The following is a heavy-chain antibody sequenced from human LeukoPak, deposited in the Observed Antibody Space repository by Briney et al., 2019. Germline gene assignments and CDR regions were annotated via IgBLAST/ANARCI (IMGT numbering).Heavy chain of an antibody. J-gene: IGHJ3*02. CDR1: GGSISSGGYY. CDR3: ARDKTHHDAFDI. Sequence: SQTLSLTCTVSGGSISSGGYYWSWIRQHPGKGLEWIGYIYYSGSTYYNPSLKSRVTISVDTSKNQFSLRLSSVTAADTAMYYCARDKTHHDAFDIWGQGTMVTVSS. V-gene: IGHV4-31*03. CDR2: IYYSGST.